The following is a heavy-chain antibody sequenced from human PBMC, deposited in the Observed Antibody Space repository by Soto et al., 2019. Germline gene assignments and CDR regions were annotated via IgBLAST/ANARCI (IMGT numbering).Heavy chain of an antibody. CDR3: ARGRYSSGWPKYYYGMDV. Sequence: VGSLRLSCAASGLTFSSHGMYWVRQAPGKGLEWVAVISYDGSKKYYGDSVKGRFTISRDNYKNTLYLQMDSLRAEDTAVYYCARGRYSSGWPKYYYGMDVWGQGTTVTVSS. CDR2: ISYDGSKK. D-gene: IGHD6-19*01. CDR1: GLTFSSHG. J-gene: IGHJ6*02. V-gene: IGHV3-30*03.